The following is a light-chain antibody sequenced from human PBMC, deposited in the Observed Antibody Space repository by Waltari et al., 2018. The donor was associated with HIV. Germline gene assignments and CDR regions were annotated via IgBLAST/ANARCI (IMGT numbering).Light chain of an antibody. Sequence: QSVLTQPPSASGTPGQRVTISCSGSSSNIGSSFVYWYQQLPGTAPKLLIFRNNQRPSGVPDRFSGSKSGTSASLAISGLRSEDEADYSCATWDDSLNGYVFGTGTKVTVL. J-gene: IGLJ1*01. CDR2: RNN. CDR3: ATWDDSLNGYV. CDR1: SSNIGSSF. V-gene: IGLV1-47*01.